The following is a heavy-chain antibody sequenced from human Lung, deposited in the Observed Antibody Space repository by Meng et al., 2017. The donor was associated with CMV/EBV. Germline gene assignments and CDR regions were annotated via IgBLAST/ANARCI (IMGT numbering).Heavy chain of an antibody. V-gene: IGHV3-43*01. CDR1: GFTFDDYT. D-gene: IGHD2-2*01. CDR2: ISWDGGST. CDR3: AKEGRYCSSTSCFYYFDY. Sequence: GESXKISXAASGFTFDDYTMHWVRQAPGKGLEWVSLISWDGGSTYYADSVKGRFTISRDNSKNSLYLQMNSLRTEDTALYYCAKEGRYCSSTSCFYYFDYWGQGTXVTVSS. J-gene: IGHJ4*02.